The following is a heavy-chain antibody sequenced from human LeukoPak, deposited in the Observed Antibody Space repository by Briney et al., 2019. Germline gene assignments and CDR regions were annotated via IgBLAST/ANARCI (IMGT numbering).Heavy chain of an antibody. J-gene: IGHJ4*02. CDR1: GGSISSYY. Sequence: SETLSLTCTVSGGSISSYYWSWIRQPPGKGLEWIGYIYYSGSTNYNPSLKSRVTISVDTSKNQFSLKLSSVTAADTAVYYCARGFSGYYYDSSGYWDWGQGTLVTVSS. CDR2: IYYSGST. CDR3: ARGFSGYYYDSSGYWD. D-gene: IGHD3-22*01. V-gene: IGHV4-59*01.